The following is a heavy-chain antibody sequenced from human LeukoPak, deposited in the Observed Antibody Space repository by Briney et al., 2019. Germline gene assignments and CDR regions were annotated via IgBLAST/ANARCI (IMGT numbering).Heavy chain of an antibody. CDR3: ARSSSGWYEPFDY. Sequence: SVKVSCKASGGTFSSYAISWVRQAPGQGLEWMGGIIPIFGTANYAQKFQGRVTITADKSTSTAYMELSSLRSEDTAVYYCARSSSGWYEPFDYWGQGTLVTVSS. D-gene: IGHD6-19*01. J-gene: IGHJ4*02. V-gene: IGHV1-69*06. CDR2: IIPIFGTA. CDR1: GGTFSSYA.